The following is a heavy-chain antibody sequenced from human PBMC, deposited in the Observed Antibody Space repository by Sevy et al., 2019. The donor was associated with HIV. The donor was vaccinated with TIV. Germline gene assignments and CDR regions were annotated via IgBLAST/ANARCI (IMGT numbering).Heavy chain of an antibody. J-gene: IGHJ4*02. V-gene: IGHV3-7*01. D-gene: IGHD3-16*01. CDR3: AHETFGRFES. CDR2: IKADGSDK. Sequence: GGSLRLSCAASGFTFSANWMNSVRQAPGKGLEWVANIKADGSDKHYVDSVEGRFTISRDNAKNLLFLQMNSLRVEDTAVYYCAHETFGRFESWGQGTLVTVSS. CDR1: GFTFSANW.